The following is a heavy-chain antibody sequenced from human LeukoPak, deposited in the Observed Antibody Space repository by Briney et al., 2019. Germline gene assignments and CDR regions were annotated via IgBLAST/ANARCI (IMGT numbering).Heavy chain of an antibody. CDR3: ARLYYYDSSGRGYYFDY. D-gene: IGHD3-22*01. CDR1: GYTFTSYG. V-gene: IGHV1-18*01. J-gene: IGHJ4*02. CDR2: ISAYNGNT. Sequence: ASVTVSCTASGYTFTSYGISWVRQAPGQGLGWVGWISAYNGNTNYAQKLEGRVTMTTDTSTSTAYMELRSLRSDDTAVYYCARLYYYDSSGRGYYFDYWGQGTLVTVSS.